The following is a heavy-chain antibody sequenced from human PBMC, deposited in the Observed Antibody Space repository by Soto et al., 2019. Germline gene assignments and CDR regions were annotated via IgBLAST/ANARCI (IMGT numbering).Heavy chain of an antibody. CDR2: INSDGSST. CDR1: GFTFSSYW. D-gene: IGHD6-19*01. J-gene: IGHJ4*02. V-gene: IGHV3-74*01. CDR3: ASITRYSSDIDY. Sequence: PGGSLRLSCAASGFTFSSYWMHWVRQAPGKGLVWVSRINSDGSSTSYADSVKGRFTISRDNAKNTLYLQMNSLRAEDTAVYYCASITRYSSDIDYWGQGTLVTVSS.